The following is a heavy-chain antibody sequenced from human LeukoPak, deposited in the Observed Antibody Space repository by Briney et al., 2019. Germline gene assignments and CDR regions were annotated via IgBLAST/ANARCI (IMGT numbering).Heavy chain of an antibody. J-gene: IGHJ6*03. CDR3: ARGVNLGDMDV. Sequence: GASVKVSCKASGYTFTKYDIHWVRQATGQGLEWMAWMEPNTDNTAYAQEFQGRVTITRNSSISTTYMELRSLRSEDTAVYYCARGVNLGDMDVWGKGNTVTVSS. CDR2: MEPNTDNT. D-gene: IGHD1-14*01. V-gene: IGHV1-8*03. CDR1: GYTFTKYD.